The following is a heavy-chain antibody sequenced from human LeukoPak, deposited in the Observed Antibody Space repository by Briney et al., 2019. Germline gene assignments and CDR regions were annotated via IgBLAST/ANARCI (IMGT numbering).Heavy chain of an antibody. Sequence: PGGSLRLSCAASGFTFSSYSMNWVRQAPGKGLEWVSYISSSSSTIYYADSVKGRFTISRDNAKNSLYLQMNSLRAEDTAVYYCARRLFDYWGQGTLVTVSS. J-gene: IGHJ4*02. V-gene: IGHV3-48*01. CDR3: ARRLFDY. CDR2: ISSSSSTI. CDR1: GFTFSSYS. D-gene: IGHD4-11*01.